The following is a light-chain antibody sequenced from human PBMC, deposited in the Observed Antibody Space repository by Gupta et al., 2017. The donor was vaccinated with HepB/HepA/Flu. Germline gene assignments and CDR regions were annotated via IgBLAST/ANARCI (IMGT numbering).Light chain of an antibody. J-gene: IGLJ1*01. Sequence: QSAPTQPSSASGSPGQSFTISCTGTSSDIGAYNLVSWYQQHPGKAHKLIIYDVFQRPSGVPDRFSGSKSGNTASLTVSGLQAEDEADYYCFSYAGNDNWVFGGGTKVTVL. CDR1: SSDIGAYNL. CDR2: DVF. V-gene: IGLV2-8*01. CDR3: FSYAGNDNWV.